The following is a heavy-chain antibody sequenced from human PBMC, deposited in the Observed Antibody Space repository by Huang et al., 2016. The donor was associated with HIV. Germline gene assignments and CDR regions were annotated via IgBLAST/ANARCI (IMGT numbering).Heavy chain of an antibody. Sequence: EVQLVESGGGLVQPGGSLRLSCAASGFTFSNSWMSWVRQAPVKGLEWVANIKQDGSETYYVDSVKGRFTSSRDNAKNSLYLQMNSLRAEDTAVYYCASQPGPWGQGTLVTVSS. V-gene: IGHV3-7*01. CDR1: GFTFSNSW. CDR3: ASQPGP. CDR2: IKQDGSET. J-gene: IGHJ5*02.